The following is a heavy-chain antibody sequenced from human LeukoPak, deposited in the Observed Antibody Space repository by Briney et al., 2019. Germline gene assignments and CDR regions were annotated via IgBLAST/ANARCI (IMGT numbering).Heavy chain of an antibody. D-gene: IGHD3-16*01. CDR2: INHSGST. Sequence: SETLSLTCAVYGGSFSGYYWSWIRQHPGKGLEWIGEINHSGSTNYNPSLKSRVTISVDTSKNQFSLKLSSVTAADTAVYYCARVSVGGYYYYGMDVWGQGTTVTVSS. CDR3: ARVSVGGYYYYGMDV. J-gene: IGHJ6*02. V-gene: IGHV4-34*01. CDR1: GGSFSGYY.